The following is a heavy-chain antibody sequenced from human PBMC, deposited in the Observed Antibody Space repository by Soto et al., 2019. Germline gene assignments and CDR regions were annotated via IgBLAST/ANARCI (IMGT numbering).Heavy chain of an antibody. V-gene: IGHV4-59*01. CDR2: IFYSGSS. J-gene: IGHJ6*02. CDR3: ARDLRCCGLDV. CDR1: GASNRSYS. Sequence: PSETLSLTCNVYGASNRSYSWTWMRLSPGKGLAWIGDIFYSGSSNLNPSLRSRLSISIDTSKNKFSLMLKSVTAADTAVYYCARDLRCCGLDVWGQGTTVTVSS. D-gene: IGHD3-9*01.